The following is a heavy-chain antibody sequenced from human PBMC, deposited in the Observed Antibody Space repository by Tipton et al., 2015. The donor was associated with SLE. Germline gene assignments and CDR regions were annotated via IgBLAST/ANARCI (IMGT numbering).Heavy chain of an antibody. CDR2: FSYSGST. CDR3: ARGRLLEWLSTYYYYYGMDV. J-gene: IGHJ6*02. V-gene: IGHV4-39*07. Sequence: TLSLTCTVSGGSISSCSCYWGWIRQPPGKGLEWIGTFSYSGSTYYNPSLKSRVTISVDTSKIQFSLKLSSVTAADTAVYYCARGRLLEWLSTYYYYYGMDVWGHGTTVTVSS. CDR1: GGSISSCSCY. D-gene: IGHD3-3*01.